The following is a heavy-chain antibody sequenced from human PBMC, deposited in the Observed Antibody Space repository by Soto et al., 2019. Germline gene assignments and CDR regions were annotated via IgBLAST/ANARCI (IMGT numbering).Heavy chain of an antibody. CDR2: IYYSGST. CDR3: ARHGGWFGGRFLEWQPQRRDYYYYYYMDV. J-gene: IGHJ6*03. D-gene: IGHD3-3*01. V-gene: IGHV4-59*08. CDR1: GGSISSYY. Sequence: SETLSLTCTVSGGSISSYYWSWIRQPPGKGLEWIGYIYYSGSTNYNPSLKSRVTISVDTSKNQFSLKLSSVTAADTAVYYCARHGGWFGGRFLEWQPQRRDYYYYYYMDVWGKGTTVTVSS.